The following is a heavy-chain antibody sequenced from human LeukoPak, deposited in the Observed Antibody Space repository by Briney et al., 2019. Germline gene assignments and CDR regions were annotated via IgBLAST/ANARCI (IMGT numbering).Heavy chain of an antibody. CDR2: ISWNSGSI. Sequence: GGSLRLSCAASGFTFSSYAMSWVRQAPGKGLEWVSGISWNSGSIGYADSVKGRFTISRDNAKNSLYLQMNSLRAEDMALYYCAKDTREGSSWYYFDYWGQGTLVTVSS. CDR3: AKDTREGSSWYYFDY. CDR1: GFTFSSYA. V-gene: IGHV3-9*03. J-gene: IGHJ4*02. D-gene: IGHD6-13*01.